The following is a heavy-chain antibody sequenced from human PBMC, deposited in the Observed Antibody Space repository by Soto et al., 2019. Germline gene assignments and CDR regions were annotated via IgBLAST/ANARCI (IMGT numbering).Heavy chain of an antibody. CDR1: GGTFNNYV. CDR2: IIPIFGTA. Sequence: QVQLVQSGAEVQKPGSSVKVSCRASGGTFNNYVINWVRQAPGQGLEWMAGIIPIFGTANYAQKFQGRVTITADKSTSTAYMELNSLRSEDTAVYYCAGRCEGNSCLGHFDCWGQGTLVTVSS. D-gene: IGHD2-2*01. CDR3: AGRCEGNSCLGHFDC. V-gene: IGHV1-69*06. J-gene: IGHJ4*02.